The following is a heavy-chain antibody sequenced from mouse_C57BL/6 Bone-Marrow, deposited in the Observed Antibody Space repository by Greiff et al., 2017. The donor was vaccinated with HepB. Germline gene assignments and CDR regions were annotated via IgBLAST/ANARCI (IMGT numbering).Heavy chain of an antibody. Sequence: VKLMESGPELVKPGASVKISCKASGYAFSSSWMNWVKQRPGTGLEWIGRIYPGDGDTNYNGKFKGKATLAADKSSSTAYMQLSSLTSEDAAVYFCARGYPYYFDCWGQGTTLTVSS. CDR3: ARGYPYYFDC. V-gene: IGHV1-82*01. D-gene: IGHD2-14*01. CDR1: GYAFSSSW. J-gene: IGHJ2*01. CDR2: IYPGDGDT.